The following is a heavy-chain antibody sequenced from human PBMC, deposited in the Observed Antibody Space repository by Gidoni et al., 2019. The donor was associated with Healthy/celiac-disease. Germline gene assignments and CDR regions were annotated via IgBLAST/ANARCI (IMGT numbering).Heavy chain of an antibody. CDR2: IIPIFGTA. V-gene: IGHV1-69*01. J-gene: IGHJ3*02. D-gene: IGHD3-9*01. CDR1: GGTSSSYA. CDR3: ARTPNYDILTGYSQCAFDI. Sequence: QLQLVQPGAESQKPGSPAKVSCKASGGTSSSYAISWVRQAPGQGLEWMGGIIPIFGTANYAQKFQGRVTITADESTSTAYMELSSLRSEDTAVYYCARTPNYDILTGYSQCAFDIWGQGTMVTVSS.